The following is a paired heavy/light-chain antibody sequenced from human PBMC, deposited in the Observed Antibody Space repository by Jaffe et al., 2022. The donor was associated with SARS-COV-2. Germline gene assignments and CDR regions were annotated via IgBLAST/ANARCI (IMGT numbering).Light chain of an antibody. Sequence: QSALTQPPSASGSPGQSVTISCTGTSSDVGGYNFVSWYQHHPGKAPKLLIFEVNKRPSGVPDRFSGSKSANTASLTVSGLQAEDEAEYFCSSYAGSNNVVFGGGTKLTVL. V-gene: IGLV2-8*01. J-gene: IGLJ2*01. CDR2: EVN. CDR1: SSDVGGYNF. CDR3: SSYAGSNNVV.
Heavy chain of an antibody. J-gene: IGHJ4*02. V-gene: IGHV3-21*02. Sequence: DVQLVESGGGLVKPGGSLTLSCAASGFTFSGFYMNWARQAPGKGLEWVSSISSSSTYMYSADSVKGRFTISRDNTKNLLFLHMNSLRADDTAVYYCARDRRGYGSYYFDYWGQGTLVTVSS. CDR3: ARDRRGYGSYYFDY. CDR1: GFTFSGFY. CDR2: ISSSSTYM. D-gene: IGHD3-10*01.